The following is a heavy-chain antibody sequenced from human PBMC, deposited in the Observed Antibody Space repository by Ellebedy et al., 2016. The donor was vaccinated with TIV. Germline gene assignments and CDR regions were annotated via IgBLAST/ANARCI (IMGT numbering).Heavy chain of an antibody. CDR2: IRTSGGT. CDR1: GFTFSSYA. CDR3: AKWNLVVGGIDY. D-gene: IGHD3-22*01. V-gene: IGHV3-23*01. J-gene: IGHJ4*02. Sequence: GGSLRLSXAASGFTFSSYAMSWVRQAPGKGLEWVSNIRTSGGTYYADSVKGRFTISRDNSKNTLFLQMNSLRAEDTAVYYCAKWNLVVGGIDYWGQGTLVTVSS.